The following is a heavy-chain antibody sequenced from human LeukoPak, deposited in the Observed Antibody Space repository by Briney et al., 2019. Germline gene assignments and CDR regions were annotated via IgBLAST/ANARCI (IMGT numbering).Heavy chain of an antibody. Sequence: SETLSLTCTVSGGSMSSGGHYWPWIRQHPGKGLEWIGYIYYSGSAYYNPSLKSRVTISVDTSHKQFSLQLRSVTAADTAVYYCARGVFFDVWGQGTPVTVSS. D-gene: IGHD3-10*02. CDR3: ARGVFFDV. V-gene: IGHV4-31*03. CDR2: IYYSGSA. CDR1: GGSMSSGGHY. J-gene: IGHJ6*02.